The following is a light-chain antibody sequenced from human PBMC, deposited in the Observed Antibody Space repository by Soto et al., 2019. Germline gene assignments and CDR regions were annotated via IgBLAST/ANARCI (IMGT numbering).Light chain of an antibody. CDR1: NNDVGGYNF. J-gene: IGLJ1*01. V-gene: IGLV2-14*01. Sequence: QSALTEPASVSGSPGQSITISCAGTNNDVGGYNFVSWYQQHPGKAPKLLIYEVTDRPSGVSHRFSGSKSGNTASLTISGLQADDEADYYCTSYTTNGTPDVFGTGTKVTVL. CDR2: EVT. CDR3: TSYTTNGTPDV.